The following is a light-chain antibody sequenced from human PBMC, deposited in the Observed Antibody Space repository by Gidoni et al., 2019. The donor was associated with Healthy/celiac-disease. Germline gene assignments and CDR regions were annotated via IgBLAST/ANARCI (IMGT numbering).Light chain of an antibody. CDR3: QSYDSSLSGSV. CDR1: SSNIAAGYD. Sequence: QSVLTQPPSVSGAPGQRVTISCTGSSSNIAAGYDLHWYQQLPGTAPKLLIYGNSNRPSGVPDRFSGSKSGTSASLAITGLQAEDEADYYCQSYDSSLSGSVFGGGTKLTVL. J-gene: IGLJ3*02. CDR2: GNS. V-gene: IGLV1-40*01.